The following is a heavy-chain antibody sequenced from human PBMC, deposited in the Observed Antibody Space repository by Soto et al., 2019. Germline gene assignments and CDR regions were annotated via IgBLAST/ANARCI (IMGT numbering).Heavy chain of an antibody. D-gene: IGHD4-4*01. CDR2: IYHAGST. CDR1: GGSITYSNW. Sequence: PENLSHTWTVSGGSITYSNWWSWVRLPPAKGLEWIGDIYHAGSTKYNPSLERRVTMSVDTSNNQFALTLTSVTAADTAVYFCARGTPTVGNPTPLDSWGNGSRVT. V-gene: IGHV4-4*01. CDR3: ARGTPTVGNPTPLDS. J-gene: IGHJ5*01.